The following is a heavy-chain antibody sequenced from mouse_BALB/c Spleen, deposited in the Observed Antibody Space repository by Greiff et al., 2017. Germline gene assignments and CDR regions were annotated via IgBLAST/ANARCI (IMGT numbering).Heavy chain of an antibody. CDR1: GYTFTSYY. CDR2: INPSNGGT. D-gene: IGHD2-1*01. V-gene: IGHV1S81*02. Sequence: VQLQQSGAELVKPGASVKLSCKASGYTFTSYYMYWVKQRPGQGLEWIGEINPSNGGTNFNEKFKSKATLTVDKSSSTAYMQLGSLTSEDSAVYYCTRSGVYYGNYYYAMDYWGQGTSVTVSS. CDR3: TRSGVYYGNYYYAMDY. J-gene: IGHJ4*01.